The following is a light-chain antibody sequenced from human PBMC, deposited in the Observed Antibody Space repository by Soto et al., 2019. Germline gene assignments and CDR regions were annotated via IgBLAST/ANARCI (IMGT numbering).Light chain of an antibody. V-gene: IGKV3-15*01. CDR3: QQYNNWPRGT. Sequence: EIVMTQSPATLSVSPGERATLSCRASQSVSSNLAWYQQKPGQAPRLLIYGASTRATGIPARFSGSGSGTEFTLTISSLKSEDFAVYYCQQYNNWPRGTFGQGTKLEI. CDR1: QSVSSN. CDR2: GAS. J-gene: IGKJ2*02.